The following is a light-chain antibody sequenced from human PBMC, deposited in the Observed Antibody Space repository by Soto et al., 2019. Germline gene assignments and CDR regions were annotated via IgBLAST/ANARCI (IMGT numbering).Light chain of an antibody. V-gene: IGLV2-14*01. CDR1: SSDFGGYNY. CDR2: DVS. CDR3: SSYTSSSTLGV. J-gene: IGLJ1*01. Sequence: QSVLTQPASVSGSPGQSITISCTGTSSDFGGYNYVSWYQQHPGKAPKLMIYDVSNRPSGVSNRFSGSKSGNTASLTISGLQAEDEADYYCSSYTSSSTLGVFGTGTRSPS.